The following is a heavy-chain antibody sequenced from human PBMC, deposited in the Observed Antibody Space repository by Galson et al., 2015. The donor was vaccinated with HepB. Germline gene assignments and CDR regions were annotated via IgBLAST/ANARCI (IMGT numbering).Heavy chain of an antibody. D-gene: IGHD3-10*01. J-gene: IGHJ4*02. V-gene: IGHV1-46*01. CDR2: INPSGGST. Sequence: SVKVSCKASGYTFTNYYMHWVRQAPGQGLEWMGIINPSGGSTNYPQNFQGRVTMTRDTSTSTVYMEVSSLRSEDTAMYYCARAGNSNRGSNYFDYWGQGTLATVSS. CDR3: ARAGNSNRGSNYFDY. CDR1: GYTFTNYY.